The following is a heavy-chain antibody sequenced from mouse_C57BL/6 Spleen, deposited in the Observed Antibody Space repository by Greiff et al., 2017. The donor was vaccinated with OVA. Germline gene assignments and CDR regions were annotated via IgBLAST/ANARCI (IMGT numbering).Heavy chain of an antibody. V-gene: IGHV2-2*01. CDR3: ARNLYYAMDY. CDR2: IWSGGST. CDR1: GFSLTSYG. Sequence: VQLQQSGPGLVQPSQCLSITCTVSGFSLTSYGVHWVRQSPGKGLEWLGVIWSGGSTDYNAAFISRLSISKDNSTSQVFFKMNSLQADDTAIYYCARNLYYAMDYWGQGTSVTVSS. J-gene: IGHJ4*01.